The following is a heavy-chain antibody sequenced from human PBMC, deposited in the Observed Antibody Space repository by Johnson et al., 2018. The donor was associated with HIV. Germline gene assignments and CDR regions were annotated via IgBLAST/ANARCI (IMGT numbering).Heavy chain of an antibody. CDR2: IWYDGSNN. Sequence: QVQLVESGGGVVQPGRSLRLSCAASGFTFSSYGMHWVRQAPGKGLEWVAVIWYDGSNNYYADSVTGRFTISRDNSKNTLYLQMNSLSAEDTAVYYCAREGITMIVVVIKGAFDIWGQGTMVTVSS. CDR3: AREGITMIVVVIKGAFDI. CDR1: GFTFSSYG. D-gene: IGHD3-22*01. V-gene: IGHV3-33*01. J-gene: IGHJ3*02.